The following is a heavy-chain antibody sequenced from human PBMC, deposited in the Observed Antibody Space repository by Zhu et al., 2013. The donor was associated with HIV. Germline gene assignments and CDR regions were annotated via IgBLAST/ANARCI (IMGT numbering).Heavy chain of an antibody. CDR1: GYTFTSYY. CDR2: INPSGGST. D-gene: IGHD2-15*01. J-gene: IGHJ4*02. Sequence: QVQLVQSGAEVRKPGASVKVSCKASGYTFTSYYLHWVRQAPGQGLEWMGIINPSGGSTSYAQKFQGRVTMTRDTSTSTVYMELSSLRSEDTAIYYCAIYCSGGSCHHYWGQGTLVTVSS. V-gene: IGHV1-46*01. CDR3: AIYCSGGSCHHY.